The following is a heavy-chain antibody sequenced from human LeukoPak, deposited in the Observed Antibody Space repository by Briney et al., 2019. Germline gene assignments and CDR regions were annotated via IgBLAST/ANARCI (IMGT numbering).Heavy chain of an antibody. J-gene: IGHJ3*02. V-gene: IGHV5-51*01. CDR3: ARHDRIGYGSGYYSDI. CDR1: GYSFTSYW. CDR2: TYPGDSDT. D-gene: IGHD3-22*01. Sequence: GESLKISCKGSGYSFTSYWIGWVRQMPGKGLEWMGITYPGDSDTRYSPSFQGQVTISADKSISTAYLQWSSLKASDTAMYYCARHDRIGYGSGYYSDIWGQGTMVTVSS.